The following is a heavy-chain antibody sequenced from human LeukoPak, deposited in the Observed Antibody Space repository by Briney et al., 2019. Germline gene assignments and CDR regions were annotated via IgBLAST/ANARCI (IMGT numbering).Heavy chain of an antibody. CDR1: GDSVSTNSVA. D-gene: IGHD2-15*01. J-gene: IGHJ4*02. V-gene: IGHV6-1*01. CDR3: ARDFFGGPGYFDY. Sequence: SQTLSLTCAISGDSVSTNSVAWIWIRLSPSRGLEWLGRTYYKSKWYNDYAVSVKSRITINPDTSKNQFSLQLNSVTPEDTAVYYCARDFFGGPGYFDYWGQGTLVTVSS. CDR2: TYYKSKWYN.